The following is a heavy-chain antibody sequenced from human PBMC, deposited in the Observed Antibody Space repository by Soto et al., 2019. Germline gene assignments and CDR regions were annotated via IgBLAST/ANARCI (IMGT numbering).Heavy chain of an antibody. CDR1: GYTFTGYY. Sequence: ASVKVSCKASGYTFTGYYMHWVRQAPGQGLEWMGWINPNSGGTNYAQKFQGWVTMTRDTSISTAYMELSRLRSDDTAVYYCARDSSSSTSLYYYYGMDVWGQGTTVNVSS. CDR2: INPNSGGT. J-gene: IGHJ6*02. CDR3: ARDSSSSTSLYYYYGMDV. D-gene: IGHD6-6*01. V-gene: IGHV1-2*04.